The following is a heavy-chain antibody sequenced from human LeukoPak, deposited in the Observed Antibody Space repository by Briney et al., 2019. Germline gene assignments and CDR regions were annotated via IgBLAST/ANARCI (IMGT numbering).Heavy chain of an antibody. J-gene: IGHJ4*02. CDR2: ISGSGGRT. CDR3: ANPPTVTSFDH. V-gene: IGHV3-23*01. CDR1: GFTFSSYA. D-gene: IGHD4-11*01. Sequence: GGSLRLSCAASGFTFSSYAMNWVRQAPGKGLERVSSISGSGGRTYYADSVKGRFTISRDNSKNTLYLQMNSLRAEDTAVYYCANPPTVTSFDHWGQGTLVTVSS.